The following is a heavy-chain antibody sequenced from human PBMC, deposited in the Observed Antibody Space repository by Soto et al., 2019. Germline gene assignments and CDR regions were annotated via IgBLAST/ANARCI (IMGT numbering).Heavy chain of an antibody. Sequence: SETLSLTCTVSGGSISSYYWSWIRQPPGKGLEWIGYIYYSGSTNYNPSLKSRVTISVDTSKNQFSLKLSSVTAADTAVYYCARDRGDGYDYWGQGTLVTVSS. CDR3: ARDRGDGYDY. CDR1: GGSISSYY. V-gene: IGHV4-59*01. D-gene: IGHD3-10*01. J-gene: IGHJ4*02. CDR2: IYYSGST.